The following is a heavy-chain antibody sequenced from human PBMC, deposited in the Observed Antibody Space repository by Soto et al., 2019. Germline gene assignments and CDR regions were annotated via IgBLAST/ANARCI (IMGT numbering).Heavy chain of an antibody. J-gene: IGHJ4*02. CDR3: ARRAGIGKHRSWYANAFDY. CDR2: ISAYNGNT. D-gene: IGHD6-13*01. Sequence: APVKRSCKASGYTITSYRSSWRRQEHEQGLDWMGWISAYNGNTNYAQKLQGRVTMTTDTSTSTAYMKLSSVTAADTAVYYCARRAGIGKHRSWYANAFDYWGQGTLVTVSS. V-gene: IGHV1-18*01. CDR1: GYTITSYR.